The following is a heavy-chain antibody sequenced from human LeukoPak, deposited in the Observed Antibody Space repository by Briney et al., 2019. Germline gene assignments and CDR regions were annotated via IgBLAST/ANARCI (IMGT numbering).Heavy chain of an antibody. CDR3: ARGGPPSSGRIASFDP. J-gene: IGHJ5*02. Sequence: PSETLSLFCTVSGGSISGYYWSWFRQSPGKGPEYIGFISSTGSTDYNPSLKSRVSMSMDTSKKHFSLTLRSVTAADTAVYYCARGGPPSSGRIASFDPWGQGTLVTVSS. V-gene: IGHV4-59*01. CDR2: ISSTGST. D-gene: IGHD2-15*01. CDR1: GGSISGYY.